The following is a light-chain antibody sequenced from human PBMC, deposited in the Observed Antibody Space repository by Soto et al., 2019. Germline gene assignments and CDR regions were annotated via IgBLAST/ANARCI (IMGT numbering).Light chain of an antibody. CDR2: STS. CDR1: HGISGY. V-gene: IGKV1-9*01. J-gene: IGKJ5*01. Sequence: IQLTQSPSFLSASVGDRVTITCRASHGISGYLAWYQQKPGKVPKLLIYSTSTLQSGVLSRFSGSASGTEFTLTISSLQPEDFATYYCQQLNTYLITFGQGTRLEIK. CDR3: QQLNTYLIT.